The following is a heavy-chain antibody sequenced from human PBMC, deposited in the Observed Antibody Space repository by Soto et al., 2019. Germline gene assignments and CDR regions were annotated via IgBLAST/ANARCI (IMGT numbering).Heavy chain of an antibody. CDR1: GYTFSRYA. J-gene: IGHJ5*01. CDR3: ARDKQFRNWFDS. D-gene: IGHD6-19*01. Sequence: ASVKVSCKASGYTFSRYAIHWVRQAPGQRLEWMGWINAGNGKTKYSQKFEGRVTLTTDTSANTVYMELGSLRFEDTALYYCARDKQFRNWFDSWGQGTLVTVSS. CDR2: INAGNGKT. V-gene: IGHV1-3*01.